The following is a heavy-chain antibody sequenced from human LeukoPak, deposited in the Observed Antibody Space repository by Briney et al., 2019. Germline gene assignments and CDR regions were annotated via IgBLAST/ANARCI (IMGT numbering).Heavy chain of an antibody. CDR1: GFTVSSNY. CDR2: IKEDGSET. Sequence: GGSLRLSCAASGFTVSSNYMSWVRQAPGKGLEWVANIKEDGSETYYVDSVKGRFTISRDNAKNSLYLHMNSLTAEDTAMYYCARDWVAGVPFDAFDIWGQGTMVSVSS. D-gene: IGHD3-10*01. CDR3: ARDWVAGVPFDAFDI. J-gene: IGHJ3*02. V-gene: IGHV3-7*01.